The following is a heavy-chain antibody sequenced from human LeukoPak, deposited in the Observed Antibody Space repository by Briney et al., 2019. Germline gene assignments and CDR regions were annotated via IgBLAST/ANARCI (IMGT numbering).Heavy chain of an antibody. J-gene: IGHJ6*03. D-gene: IGHD2-2*01. V-gene: IGHV3-21*01. Sequence: GGSLRLSCIASGLTFIDYSITWVRQAPGKGREWVSSISSRSNYIHYADSVKGRFTVSRDNAGNSLYLQIHSLRAGDTAVYYCARLLIVVEPTAPFSTSYYMDVWGQGTAVTVSS. CDR1: GLTFIDYS. CDR2: ISSRSNYI. CDR3: ARLLIVVEPTAPFSTSYYMDV.